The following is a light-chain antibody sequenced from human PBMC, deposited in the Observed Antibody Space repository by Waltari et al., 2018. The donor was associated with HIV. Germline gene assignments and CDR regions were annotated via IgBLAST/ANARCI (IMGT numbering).Light chain of an antibody. CDR3: SSRDVSGDLII. CDR2: GKN. CDR1: SLRDHY. Sequence: SSGLTQVPAVSLALGQTVRITCQGDSLRDHYANWYQQKSGQAPLLVIYGKNNRPSGIPDRFSGSSSGNTASLTVTGAQAEDEADYYCSSRDVSGDLIIFGGGTTLTVL. V-gene: IGLV3-19*01. J-gene: IGLJ2*01.